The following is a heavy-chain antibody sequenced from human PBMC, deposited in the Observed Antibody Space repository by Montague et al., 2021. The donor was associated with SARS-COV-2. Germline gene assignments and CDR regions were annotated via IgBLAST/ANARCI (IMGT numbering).Heavy chain of an antibody. V-gene: IGHV2-70*01. CDR2: IDWDDDK. CDR3: ARIWGATRGDAFDX. Sequence: PALVKPTQTLTLTCTFSGFSLSTSGMCVSWIRQPPGKALEWLALIDWDDDKYYSTSLKTRLTISKDTSKNHVVLTMTNMDPVDTATYYCARIWGATRGDAFDXWAKGQWSPSLQ. D-gene: IGHD1-26*01. J-gene: IGHJ3*02. CDR1: GFSLSTSGMC.